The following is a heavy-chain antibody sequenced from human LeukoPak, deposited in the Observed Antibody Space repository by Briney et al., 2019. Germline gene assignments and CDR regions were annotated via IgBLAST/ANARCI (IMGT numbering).Heavy chain of an antibody. CDR2: IYYSGST. Sequence: SETLSLTCTVSGGSISSSSYYWGWIRQPPGKGLEWIGSIYYSGSTYYNPSLKSRVTISVDTSKNQFSLKLSSVTAADTAVYYCARARGGGSYRNGWGQGTLVTVSS. V-gene: IGHV4-39*07. CDR3: ARARGGGSYRNG. J-gene: IGHJ4*02. D-gene: IGHD1-26*01. CDR1: GGSISSSSYY.